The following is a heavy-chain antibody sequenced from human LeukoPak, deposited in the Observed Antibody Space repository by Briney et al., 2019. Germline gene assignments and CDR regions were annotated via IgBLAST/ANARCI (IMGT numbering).Heavy chain of an antibody. D-gene: IGHD2-15*01. CDR1: GGSITNYY. V-gene: IGHV4-59*08. J-gene: IGHJ4*02. CDR3: ARHPFATPFDY. Sequence: TSETLSLTCTVSGGSITNYYWSWIRQSPGKGLEWIGYMYHTGHTMYNSSLKSRVTLSLDTSKNHFSLRLSSVTAADTAVYFCARHPFATPFDYWGPGTLVTVSS. CDR2: MYHTGHT.